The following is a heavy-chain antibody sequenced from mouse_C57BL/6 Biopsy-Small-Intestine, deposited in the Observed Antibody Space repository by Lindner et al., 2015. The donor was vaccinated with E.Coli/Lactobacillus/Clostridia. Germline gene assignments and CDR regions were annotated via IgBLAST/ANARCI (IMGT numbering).Heavy chain of an antibody. CDR2: IDPENGDT. CDR1: GFNIKDYY. V-gene: IGHV14-4*01. CDR3: TTHTGNYYFDY. D-gene: IGHD2-1*01. Sequence: VQLQESGAELVRPGASVKLSCTASGFNIKDYYMHWVKQRPEQGLEWIGWIDPENGDTEYASKFQGKATITADTSSNTAYLQLSSLTSEDTAVYYCTTHTGNYYFDYWGPRHHSHSLL. J-gene: IGHJ2*01.